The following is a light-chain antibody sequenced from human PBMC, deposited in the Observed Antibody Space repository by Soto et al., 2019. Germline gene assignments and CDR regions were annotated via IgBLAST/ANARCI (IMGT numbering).Light chain of an antibody. CDR1: QTISSY. J-gene: IGKJ5*01. CDR2: VAS. Sequence: DIQMTQSPASLSASVGDRVTITCVASQTISSYLNWYQQKPGKAPKVLIYVASSLQGGVPSRFSGSGSGTHFTLTISSLQPEDFETYYGQRTYNAPITFGQGTRLEIK. V-gene: IGKV1-39*01. CDR3: QRTYNAPIT.